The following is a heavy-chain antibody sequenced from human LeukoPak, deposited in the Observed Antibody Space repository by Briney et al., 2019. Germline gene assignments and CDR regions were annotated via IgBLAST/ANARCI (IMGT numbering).Heavy chain of an antibody. D-gene: IGHD4-17*01. V-gene: IGHV3-30*18. CDR2: ISYDGSNK. J-gene: IGHJ4*02. CDR1: GFTFSSYG. CDR3: AKVPYGDYVFAFDY. Sequence: GGSLRLSCAASGFTFSSYGMHWVRKAPGKGLEWVAVISYDGSNKYYADSVKGRFTISRDNSKNTLYLQMNSLRAEDTAVYYCAKVPYGDYVFAFDYWGQGTLVTVSS.